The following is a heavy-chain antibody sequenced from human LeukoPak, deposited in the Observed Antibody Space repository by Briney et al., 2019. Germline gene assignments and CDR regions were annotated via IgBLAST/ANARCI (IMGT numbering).Heavy chain of an antibody. D-gene: IGHD6-6*01. CDR3: ARRSTAARKAFDY. CDR2: MNPNSGNT. Sequence: GASVKVSCKASGYTFTSYDINWVRQATGQGLEWMGWMNPNSGNTGYAQKFQGRVTITRNTSISTAYMELSSLRSEDTAVYYCARRSTAARKAFDYWGQGTLVTVSS. V-gene: IGHV1-8*03. CDR1: GYTFTSYD. J-gene: IGHJ4*02.